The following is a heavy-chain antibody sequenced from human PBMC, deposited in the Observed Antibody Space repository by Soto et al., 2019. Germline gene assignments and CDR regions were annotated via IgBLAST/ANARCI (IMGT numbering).Heavy chain of an antibody. J-gene: IGHJ4*02. D-gene: IGHD3-3*02. Sequence: QVHLVESGGGLVKPGGSLRLSCAASGFTLSDYYISWIRQAPGKGLEWVSYISSSSRTIYYADSVRGRFTISRDNAENSVYLQMNSLRAEDTALYYCARNSEHFDYWGQGIMVTVSS. CDR3: ARNSEHFDY. CDR2: ISSSSRTI. V-gene: IGHV3-11*01. CDR1: GFTLSDYY.